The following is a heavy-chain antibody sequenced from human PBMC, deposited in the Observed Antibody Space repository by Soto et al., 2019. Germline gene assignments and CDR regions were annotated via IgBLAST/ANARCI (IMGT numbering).Heavy chain of an antibody. CDR3: ARDMDIVVVVAAHYYYGMDV. J-gene: IGHJ6*02. V-gene: IGHV1-18*01. D-gene: IGHD2-15*01. CDR2: ISAYNGNT. Sequence: ASVKVSCKASGYTFTSYGISWVRQAPGQGLEWMGWISAYNGNTNYAQKLQGRVTMTTDTSTSTAYMELRSLRSDDTAVYYCARDMDIVVVVAAHYYYGMDVWGQGTTVTVSS. CDR1: GYTFTSYG.